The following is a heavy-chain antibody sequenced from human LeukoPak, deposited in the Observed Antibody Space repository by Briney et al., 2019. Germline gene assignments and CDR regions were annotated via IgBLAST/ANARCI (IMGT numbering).Heavy chain of an antibody. V-gene: IGHV1-69*13. CDR1: GGTFSSYA. CDR2: IIPIFGTA. J-gene: IGHJ4*02. Sequence: SVKVSCKASGGTFSSYAISWVRQAPGQGLEWMGGIIPIFGTANYAQKFQGRVTITADESTSTAYMELSSPRSEDTAVYYCARGPDYGGNSVGLAYWGQGTLVTVSS. CDR3: ARGPDYGGNSVGLAY. D-gene: IGHD4-23*01.